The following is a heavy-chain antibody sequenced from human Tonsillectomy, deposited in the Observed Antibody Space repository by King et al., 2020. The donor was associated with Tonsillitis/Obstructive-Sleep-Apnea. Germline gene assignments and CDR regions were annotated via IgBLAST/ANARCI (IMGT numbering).Heavy chain of an antibody. D-gene: IGHD3-10*01. J-gene: IGHJ4*02. CDR1: GFTFSSYA. CDR3: AKDGTYYYGSGAFDY. V-gene: IGHV3-23*04. CDR2: ISGSGGST. Sequence: VQLVESGGGLVQPGGSLRLSCAASGFTFSSYAMSWVRQAPGKGLVWVSAISGSGGSTYYADSVKGRFTISRDNSKNTLYPQMNSLRAEDTAVYYCAKDGTYYYGSGAFDYWGQGTLVTVSS.